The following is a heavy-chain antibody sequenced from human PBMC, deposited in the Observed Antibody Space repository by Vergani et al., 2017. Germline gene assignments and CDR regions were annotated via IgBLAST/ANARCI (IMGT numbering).Heavy chain of an antibody. CDR2: INWNGGST. CDR3: ARGNGIEIMNWFYP. J-gene: IGHJ5*02. D-gene: IGHD1-26*01. V-gene: IGHV3-20*04. CDR1: GFSFEDYG. Sequence: EMQLVESGGGVVRPGGSLRLSCVISGFSFEDYGMSWVRQVRGKGLEWFSGINWNGGSTGYADSVNGRFTISRDNAKNSLHLEMNNLGDEDTGVYYCARGNGIEIMNWFYPWGKGTLVTVSS.